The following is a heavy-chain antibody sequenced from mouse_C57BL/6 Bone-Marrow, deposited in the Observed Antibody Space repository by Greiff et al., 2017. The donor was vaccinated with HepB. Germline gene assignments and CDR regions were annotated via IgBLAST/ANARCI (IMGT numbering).Heavy chain of an antibody. CDR1: GYSFTGYY. Sequence: EVQLQQSGPELVKPGASVKISCKASGYSFTGYYMNWVKQSPEKSLEWIGEINPSTGGTTYNQKFKAKATLTADKSSSTAYMQLSSLTSEDSAVYYCACPSYGKDWYFDVWGTGTTVTVSS. CDR2: INPSTGGT. CDR3: ACPSYGKDWYFDV. D-gene: IGHD1-1*01. J-gene: IGHJ1*03. V-gene: IGHV1-42*01.